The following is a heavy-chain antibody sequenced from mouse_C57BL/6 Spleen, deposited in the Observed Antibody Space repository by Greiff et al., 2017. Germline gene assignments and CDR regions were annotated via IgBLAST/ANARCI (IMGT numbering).Heavy chain of an antibody. V-gene: IGHV5-4*03. CDR2: ISDGGSYT. J-gene: IGHJ3*01. Sequence: EVKLVEPGGGLVKPGGSLKLSCAASGFTFSSYAMSWVRQTPEKRLEWVATISDGGSYTYYPDNVKGRFTISRDNAKNSLYLQMSHLKSEDAAMEYCGGNADCYGGRVFAYWGQGTLVTVSA. D-gene: IGHD1-1*01. CDR3: GGNADCYGGRVFAY. CDR1: GFTFSSYA.